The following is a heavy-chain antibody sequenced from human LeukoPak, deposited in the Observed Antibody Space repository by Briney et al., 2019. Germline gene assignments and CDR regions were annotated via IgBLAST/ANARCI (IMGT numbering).Heavy chain of an antibody. CDR3: ARVGSSGWYVHPTLDY. CDR1: GYTFTGYY. V-gene: IGHV1-2*02. Sequence: GASVKVSCKASGYTFTGYYMHWVRQAPGQGHEWMGWINPNSGDRNYEQKFQGRVTVTRDTSISKAYMELSRLRSDDTAVYYCARVGSSGWYVHPTLDYWGQGTLLTVSS. J-gene: IGHJ4*02. D-gene: IGHD6-19*01. CDR2: INPNSGDR.